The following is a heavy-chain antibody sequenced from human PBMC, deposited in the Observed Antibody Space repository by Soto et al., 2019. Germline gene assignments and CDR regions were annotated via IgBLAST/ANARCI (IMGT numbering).Heavy chain of an antibody. V-gene: IGHV3-9*01. D-gene: IGHD1-7*01. CDR3: VKERMRTLDY. CDR1: GFTFDDYA. Sequence: EVQLVESGGGLVQPGRSLRLSCAASGFTFDDYAMHWVRQAPGKGLEWVSGISWNSGSIGYADSVKGRFTISRDNAKNSLYLQMNSLRAEDTALYYCVKERMRTLDYWGQGTLVTVSS. CDR2: ISWNSGSI. J-gene: IGHJ4*02.